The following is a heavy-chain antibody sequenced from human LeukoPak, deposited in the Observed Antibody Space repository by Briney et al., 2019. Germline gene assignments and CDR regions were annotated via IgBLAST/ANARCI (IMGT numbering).Heavy chain of an antibody. CDR2: ISYDGSNK. J-gene: IGHJ4*02. Sequence: AGRSLRLSCAASGFTFSSYAMHWVRQAPGQGLEWVAVISYDGSNKYYADSVKGRFTISRGNSKNTLYLQMNSLRAEDTAVYYCARDFGEWDPFDYWGQGTLVTVSS. D-gene: IGHD3-10*01. V-gene: IGHV3-30-3*01. CDR1: GFTFSSYA. CDR3: ARDFGEWDPFDY.